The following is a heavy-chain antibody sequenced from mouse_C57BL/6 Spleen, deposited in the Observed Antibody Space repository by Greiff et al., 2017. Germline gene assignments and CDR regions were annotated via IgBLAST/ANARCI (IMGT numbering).Heavy chain of an antibody. V-gene: IGHV1-53*01. CDR3: AREGIYDGYYWFAY. Sequence: QVQLQQPGTALVKPGASVKLSCKASGYTFTSYWMHWVKQRPGQGLEWIGNINPSNGGTNYNEKFKSKATLTVDNSSSTAYRQLSSLTSEDSAVYYCAREGIYDGYYWFAYWGQGTLVTVSA. D-gene: IGHD2-3*01. CDR1: GYTFTSYW. J-gene: IGHJ3*01. CDR2: INPSNGGT.